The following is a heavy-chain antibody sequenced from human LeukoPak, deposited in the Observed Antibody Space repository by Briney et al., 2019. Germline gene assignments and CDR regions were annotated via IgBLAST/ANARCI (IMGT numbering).Heavy chain of an antibody. CDR1: GFTFSSYA. CDR2: ISSSSYI. J-gene: IGHJ4*02. Sequence: PGGSLRLSCAAFGFTFSSYAMSWVRQAPGKGLEWVSSISSSSYIYYADSVKGRFTISRDNAKNSLYLQMNSLRAEDTAVYYCARMVASGAIFGRYFDYWGQGTLVTVSS. V-gene: IGHV3-21*01. CDR3: ARMVASGAIFGRYFDY. D-gene: IGHD1-26*01.